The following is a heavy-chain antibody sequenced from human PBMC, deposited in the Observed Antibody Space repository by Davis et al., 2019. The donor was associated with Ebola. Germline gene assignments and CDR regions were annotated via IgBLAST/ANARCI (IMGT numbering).Heavy chain of an antibody. CDR1: GFTFSTYA. D-gene: IGHD3-10*01. CDR2: TTGSGGST. Sequence: PGGSLRLSCAASGFTFSTYAMSWVRQAPGKGLDWVSATTGSGGSTDYADSVKGRFTISRDNSKNTLYLQMNSLRAEDTAVYYCARALGWFGELDWFDPWGQGTLVTVSS. V-gene: IGHV3-23*01. J-gene: IGHJ5*02. CDR3: ARALGWFGELDWFDP.